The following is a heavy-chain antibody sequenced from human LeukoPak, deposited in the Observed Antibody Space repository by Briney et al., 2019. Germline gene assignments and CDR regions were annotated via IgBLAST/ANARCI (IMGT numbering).Heavy chain of an antibody. CDR3: ARADGDYNADWYFDL. Sequence: NPSETLSLTCTVSGGSISISNYYWGWIRQPPGKGLEWIGNIFYSGSTYYSPSLKSRVTISVDTSKNQFSLKLSSVTAADTAVYYCARADGDYNADWYFDLWGRGTLVTVSS. J-gene: IGHJ2*01. CDR2: IFYSGST. D-gene: IGHD4-17*01. V-gene: IGHV4-39*07. CDR1: GGSISISNYY.